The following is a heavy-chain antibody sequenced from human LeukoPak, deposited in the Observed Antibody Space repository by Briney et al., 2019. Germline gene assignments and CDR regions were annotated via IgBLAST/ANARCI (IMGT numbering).Heavy chain of an antibody. CDR1: GFPVSDNY. CDR3: ARDPGYNYGFDY. V-gene: IGHV3-66*01. CDR2: IYSDGTT. D-gene: IGHD5-18*01. J-gene: IGHJ4*02. Sequence: GGSLKLSCAASGFPVSDNYMSWVRQAPGKGLEWVSIIYSDGTTYYADSVKGRFTISRDNSKNSLYLQMNSLRAEDTAVYYCARDPGYNYGFDYWGQGTLVTVSS.